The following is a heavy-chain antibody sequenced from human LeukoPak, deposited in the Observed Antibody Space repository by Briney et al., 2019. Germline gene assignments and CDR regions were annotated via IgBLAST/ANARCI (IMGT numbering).Heavy chain of an antibody. CDR3: ARRLWFKDYYFDV. Sequence: PGGSLRLSCAAPGFTFSNNWMSWVRQAPGKGLEWVANIKQDGSEKYYVDSVKGRFTISRDNAKNSLYLQMNSLRAEDTAVYYCARRLWFKDYYFDVWGRGTLVTVSS. D-gene: IGHD2-21*01. V-gene: IGHV3-7*05. CDR1: GFTFSNNW. CDR2: IKQDGSEK. J-gene: IGHJ2*01.